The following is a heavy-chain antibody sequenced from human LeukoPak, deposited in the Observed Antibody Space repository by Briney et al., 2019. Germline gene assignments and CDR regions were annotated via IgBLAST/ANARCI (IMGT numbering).Heavy chain of an antibody. D-gene: IGHD6-25*01. Sequence: SETLSLTFTVSGGSISSYYWSWIRPPPGKGLEWIGYIYYSGSTNYNPSLKSRVTISVDTSKNQFSLKLSSVTAADTAVYYCARFIPRRLWFDPWGQGTLVTVSS. CDR2: IYYSGST. CDR1: GGSISSYY. V-gene: IGHV4-59*08. CDR3: ARFIPRRLWFDP. J-gene: IGHJ5*02.